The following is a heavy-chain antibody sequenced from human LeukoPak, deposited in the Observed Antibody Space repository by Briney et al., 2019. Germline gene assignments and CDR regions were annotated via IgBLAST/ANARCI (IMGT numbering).Heavy chain of an antibody. CDR2: IRHDGSNK. CDR3: AKGDKPVIAMVKFDY. CDR1: GFTFSSYG. D-gene: IGHD5-18*01. V-gene: IGHV3-30*02. Sequence: PGGSLRLSCAASGFTFSSYGMHWVRQAPGKGLEWVAFIRHDGSNKYYADSVKGRFTISRDNSKNTLYMQMNSLRAEDTAVYYCAKGDKPVIAMVKFDYWGQGTLVTVSS. J-gene: IGHJ4*02.